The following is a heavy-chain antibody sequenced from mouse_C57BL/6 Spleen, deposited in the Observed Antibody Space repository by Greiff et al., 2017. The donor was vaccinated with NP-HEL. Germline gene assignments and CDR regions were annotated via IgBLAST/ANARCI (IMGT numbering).Heavy chain of an antibody. V-gene: IGHV1-64*01. Sequence: QVQLKQPGAELVKPGASVKLSCKASGYTFTSYWMHWVKQRPGQGLEWIGMIHPNSGSTNYNEKFKSKATLTVDKSSSTAYMQLSSLTSEDSAVYYCARRGITTVVARYFDVWGTGTTVTVSS. CDR3: ARRGITTVVARYFDV. CDR1: GYTFTSYW. CDR2: IHPNSGST. J-gene: IGHJ1*03. D-gene: IGHD1-1*01.